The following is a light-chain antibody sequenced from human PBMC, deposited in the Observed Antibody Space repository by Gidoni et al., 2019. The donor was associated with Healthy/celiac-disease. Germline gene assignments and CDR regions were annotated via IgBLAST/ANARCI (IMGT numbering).Light chain of an antibody. CDR1: QSVSSY. CDR2: DAS. CDR3: QQRSNWLT. Sequence: DIVLTQSPATLSLSPGERATLSCRASQSVSSYLACYQQKPGQAPRLLIYDASNRATGIPARFSGSGSGTDFTLTISSLEPEDFAVYYCQQRSNWLTFGGXTKVEIK. J-gene: IGKJ4*01. V-gene: IGKV3-11*01.